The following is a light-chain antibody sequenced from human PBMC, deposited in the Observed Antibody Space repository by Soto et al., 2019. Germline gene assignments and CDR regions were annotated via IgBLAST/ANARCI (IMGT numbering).Light chain of an antibody. CDR3: QQYNNWPYT. CDR1: QSVGSN. Sequence: IVMTQSPATLSVSPGERATLSCRASQSVGSNLAWYQQKPGQAPRLLIYGASTRATGIPARFSGSGSGTEFTLTISSLQSEDFAVYYCQQYNNWPYTFGQGTKLEIK. CDR2: GAS. J-gene: IGKJ2*01. V-gene: IGKV3-15*01.